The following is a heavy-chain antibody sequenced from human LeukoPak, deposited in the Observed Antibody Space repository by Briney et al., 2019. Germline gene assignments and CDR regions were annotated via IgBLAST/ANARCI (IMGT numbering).Heavy chain of an antibody. D-gene: IGHD4-17*01. CDR3: ARGIESYGDYGY. V-gene: IGHV4-59*01. J-gene: IGHJ4*02. Sequence: SETLSLTCTVSGGSISGSSWSWIRQPPGKGLEWIAYMYNSGSTNYNPSRKSRVIISIYTSKNQFSLKLRSLTAADTAIYYRARGIESYGDYGYWGQGILVTVSS. CDR2: MYNSGST. CDR1: GGSISGSS.